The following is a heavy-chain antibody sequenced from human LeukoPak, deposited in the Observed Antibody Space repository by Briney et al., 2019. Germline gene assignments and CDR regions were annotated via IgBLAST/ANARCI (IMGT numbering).Heavy chain of an antibody. Sequence: PSETLSLTCAVYDGPFSGYYWSWIRQPPGKGLEWIGSIYYSGSTYYNPSLKSRVTISVDTSKNQFSLKLSSVTAADRAVYYCARVSSETHYYYYYMDVWGKGTTVTVSS. CDR2: IYYSGST. CDR1: DGPFSGYY. D-gene: IGHD6-6*01. J-gene: IGHJ6*03. CDR3: ARVSSETHYYYYYMDV. V-gene: IGHV4-34*01.